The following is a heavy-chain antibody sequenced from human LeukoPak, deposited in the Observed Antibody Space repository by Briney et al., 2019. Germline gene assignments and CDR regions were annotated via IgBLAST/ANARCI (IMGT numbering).Heavy chain of an antibody. CDR1: GFTLSSYA. D-gene: IGHD3-10*01. J-gene: IGHJ4*02. V-gene: IGHV3-23*01. CDR3: ARAFASGIRRALWFGDLL. CDR2: ISGSGGST. Sequence: PGGSLRLSCAASGFTLSSYAMSWVRQAPGKGLEWVSAISGSGGSTYYADSVKGRFTISKDTSKNTLSLQMNSLGVGDTGLYYCARAFASGIRRALWFGDLLRAQGTLVTVSS.